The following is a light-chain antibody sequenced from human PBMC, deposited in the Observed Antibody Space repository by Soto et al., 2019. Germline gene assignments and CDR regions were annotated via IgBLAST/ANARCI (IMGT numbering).Light chain of an antibody. V-gene: IGLV2-23*01. CDR1: SSDVGSYNL. CDR2: EGS. Sequence: QSALTQPASVSGSPGQSITISCTGTSSDVGSYNLVSWYQQHPGIAPKLMLYEGSKRPSGVSNRFSGSKSGNTASLTVSGLQAEDEPEYYCCSYAGSRTYVFGTGTKVTVL. CDR3: CSYAGSRTYV. J-gene: IGLJ1*01.